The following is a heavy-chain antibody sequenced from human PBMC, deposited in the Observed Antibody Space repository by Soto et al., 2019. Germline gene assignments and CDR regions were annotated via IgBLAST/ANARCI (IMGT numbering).Heavy chain of an antibody. CDR1: GYTFTSYA. Sequence: GASVKVSCKASGYTFTSYAMHWVRQAPGQRLEWMGWINAGNGNTNYAQKLQGRVTMTTDTSTSTAYMELRSLRSDDTAVYYCARVLDGPLPYIVVVPAAESGWFDPWGQGTLVTAPQ. CDR3: ARVLDGPLPYIVVVPAAESGWFDP. V-gene: IGHV1-3*01. J-gene: IGHJ5*02. CDR2: INAGNGNT. D-gene: IGHD2-2*01.